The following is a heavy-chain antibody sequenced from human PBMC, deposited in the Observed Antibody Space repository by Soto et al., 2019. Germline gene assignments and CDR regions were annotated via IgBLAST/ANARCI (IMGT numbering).Heavy chain of an antibody. V-gene: IGHV4-31*03. CDR2: IFYSGTT. J-gene: IGHJ5*02. CDR1: GGSISSSSFH. CDR3: ARSVDP. Sequence: TLSLTCTVSGGSISSSSFHWGWIRQPPGKGLEWIGYIFYSGTTYYNPSLKSRVTISVDTSKNQFSLKLSSVTAADTAVYYCARSVDPWGQGTLVTVSS.